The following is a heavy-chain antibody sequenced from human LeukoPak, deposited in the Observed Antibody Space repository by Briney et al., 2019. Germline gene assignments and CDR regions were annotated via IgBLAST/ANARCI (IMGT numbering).Heavy chain of an antibody. D-gene: IGHD2-2*01. CDR1: GGSISSYY. Sequence: PSETLSLTCTVSGGSISSYYWSWIRQPPGKGLEWIGYIYYSGSTNYNPSLKSRVTISVDTSKNQFSLKLSSVTAADTAVYYCARHVVVPAATRGYFQHWGQGTLVTVSS. J-gene: IGHJ1*01. CDR3: ARHVVVPAATRGYFQH. CDR2: IYYSGST. V-gene: IGHV4-59*08.